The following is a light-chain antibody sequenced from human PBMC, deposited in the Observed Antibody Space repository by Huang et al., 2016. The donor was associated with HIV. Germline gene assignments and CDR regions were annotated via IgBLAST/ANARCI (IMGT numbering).Light chain of an antibody. J-gene: IGKJ1*01. Sequence: EIVLTQSPATLSLSPGERATLSCRTSQSVNNYLAWYQHKPGQAPRLVFDASSNMAPCLPARFSGSGSGTYFTLTINSLEPEDFAVYYCQHRTNRPPWTFGQGTRVETK. CDR1: QSVNNY. V-gene: IGKV3-11*01. CDR2: ASS. CDR3: QHRTNRPPWT.